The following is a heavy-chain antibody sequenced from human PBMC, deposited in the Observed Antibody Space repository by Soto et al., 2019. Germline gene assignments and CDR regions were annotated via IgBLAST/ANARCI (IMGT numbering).Heavy chain of an antibody. CDR3: ARQLVAVPAATTKNNWFDP. J-gene: IGHJ5*02. D-gene: IGHD2-2*01. Sequence: ASVKVSCKASGYTFTSYYMHWVRQAPGQGLEWMGIINPSGGSTSYAQKFQGRVTMTRDTSTSTVYMELSSLRSEDTAVYYCARQLVAVPAATTKNNWFDPWGQGTLVTVSS. V-gene: IGHV1-46*03. CDR2: INPSGGST. CDR1: GYTFTSYY.